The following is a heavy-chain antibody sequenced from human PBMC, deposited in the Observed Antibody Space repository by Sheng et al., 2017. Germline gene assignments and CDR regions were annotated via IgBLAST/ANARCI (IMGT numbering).Heavy chain of an antibody. CDR1: GYTFTSYD. CDR3: ASSVTTIAPCAFDI. D-gene: IGHD4-17*01. CDR2: MNPNSGNT. Sequence: QVQLVQSGAEVKKPGASVKVSCKASGYTFTSYDINWVRQATGQGLEWMGWMNPNSGNTGYAQKFQGRVTMTRNTSISTAYMELSSLRSEDTAVYYCASSVTTIAPCAFDIWGQGTMVTVSS. J-gene: IGHJ3*02. V-gene: IGHV1-8*01.